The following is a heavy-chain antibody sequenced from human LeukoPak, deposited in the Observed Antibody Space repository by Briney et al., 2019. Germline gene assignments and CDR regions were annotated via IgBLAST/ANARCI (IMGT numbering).Heavy chain of an antibody. CDR3: ARPYYCSGDSCLSYFDY. Sequence: GASVKVSCKAPGYTFTGYFIHWVRQAPGQGLEWVGWINPNSGGTNYAQKFQGRVTVTRDTSISTAYMELSRLRSDDTAVYYCARPYYCSGDSCLSYFDYWGQGTLVTVSS. D-gene: IGHD2-15*01. V-gene: IGHV1-2*02. J-gene: IGHJ4*02. CDR1: GYTFTGYF. CDR2: INPNSGGT.